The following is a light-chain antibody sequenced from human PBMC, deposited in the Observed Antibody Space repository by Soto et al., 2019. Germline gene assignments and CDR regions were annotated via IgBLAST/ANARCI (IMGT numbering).Light chain of an antibody. Sequence: VVMTQSPATLSVSPGEGATLSCRASQSVSSNLAWYQQKPGQAPRLLIYGASTRATGIPARFSGSGSGTEFALTISSRQSEDVAVYYCQQYKNWPPITFGQGTRLEIK. CDR1: QSVSSN. J-gene: IGKJ5*01. CDR2: GAS. CDR3: QQYKNWPPIT. V-gene: IGKV3-15*01.